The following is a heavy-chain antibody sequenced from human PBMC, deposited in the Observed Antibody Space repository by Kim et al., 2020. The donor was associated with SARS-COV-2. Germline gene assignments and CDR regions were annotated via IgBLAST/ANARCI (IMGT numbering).Heavy chain of an antibody. CDR2: INHSGST. V-gene: IGHV4-34*01. J-gene: IGHJ4*02. D-gene: IGHD3-10*01. CDR3: ARDYYGSGSREFDY. Sequence: SETLSLTCAVYGGSFSGYYWSWIRQPPGKGLEWIGEINHSGSTNYNPSLKSRVTISVDTSKNQFSLKLSSVTAADTAVYYCARDYYGSGSREFDYWGQGTLVTVSS. CDR1: GGSFSGYY.